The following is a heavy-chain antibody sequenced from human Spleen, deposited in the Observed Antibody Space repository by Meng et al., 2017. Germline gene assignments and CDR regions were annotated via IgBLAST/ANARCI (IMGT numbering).Heavy chain of an antibody. J-gene: IGHJ4*02. Sequence: QIPLKESVSPLVKPTQPLPLTCTFSGFSLTTSGVGVGWIRQPPGKALEWLALIYWNDDKRYSPSLKSRLTITKDTSKNQVVLTMTNMDPVDTATYYCAHTVGAVDYWGQGTLVTVSS. V-gene: IGHV2-5*01. CDR2: IYWNDDK. CDR3: AHTVGAVDY. D-gene: IGHD4-17*01. CDR1: GFSLTTSGVG.